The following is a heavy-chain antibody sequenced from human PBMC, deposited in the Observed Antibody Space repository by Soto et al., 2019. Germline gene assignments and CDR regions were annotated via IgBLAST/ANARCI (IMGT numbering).Heavy chain of an antibody. CDR3: ARDLKRDTKLDY. J-gene: IGHJ4*02. V-gene: IGHV3-30-3*01. D-gene: IGHD1-26*01. Sequence: QVQLVESGGGVVQPGRSLRLSCAASGFSFSNYAMQWVRQAPGKGLEWMAAISVDGNTQYYADSVRGRFTISRDNSKNTVYVEMISLRAEDTAVYYCARDLKRDTKLDYWGQGTLVTVSS. CDR2: ISVDGNTQ. CDR1: GFSFSNYA.